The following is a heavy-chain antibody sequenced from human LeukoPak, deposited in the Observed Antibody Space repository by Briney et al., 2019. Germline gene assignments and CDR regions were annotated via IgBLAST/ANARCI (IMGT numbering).Heavy chain of an antibody. J-gene: IGHJ6*03. CDR3: ARDQVRIAAAHIYYYYYYMDV. CDR1: GGTFSSYA. CDR2: INPNSGGT. D-gene: IGHD6-13*01. Sequence: GASVKVSCKASGGTFSSYAISWVRQAPGQGLEWMGWINPNSGGTNYAQKFQGRVTMTRDTSISTAYMELSRLRSDDTAVYYCARDQVRIAAAHIYYYYYYMDVWGKGTTVTVSS. V-gene: IGHV1-2*02.